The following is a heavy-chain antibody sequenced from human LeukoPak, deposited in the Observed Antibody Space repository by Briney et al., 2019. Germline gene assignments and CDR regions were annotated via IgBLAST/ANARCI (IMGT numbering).Heavy chain of an antibody. V-gene: IGHV3-74*01. D-gene: IGHD6-13*01. J-gene: IGHJ5*02. Sequence: GGSLRLSCAASGFTFSSYWMHWVRHAPGKGLVWVSRINSDGSSTSYADSVKGRFTISRDNAKNTLYLQMNSLRAEDTAVYYCASKYSTSWSLGWFDPWGQGTLVTVSS. CDR3: ASKYSTSWSLGWFDP. CDR2: INSDGSST. CDR1: GFTFSSYW.